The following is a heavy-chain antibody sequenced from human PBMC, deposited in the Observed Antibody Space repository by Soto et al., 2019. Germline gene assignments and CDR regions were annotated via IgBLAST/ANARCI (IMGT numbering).Heavy chain of an antibody. D-gene: IGHD3-3*01. Sequence: GGSLRLSCAASGFTFSSYAMSWVRQAQGEGLEWVSVISGSGDNTDYADSVKGRFTISRDNSKNTLYLQMNSLRAEDTALYYCATYYDFWCANAFGGDYYYMDVWGKGTTVTVSS. V-gene: IGHV3-23*01. J-gene: IGHJ6*03. CDR2: ISGSGDNT. CDR1: GFTFSSYA. CDR3: ATYYDFWCANAFGGDYYYMDV.